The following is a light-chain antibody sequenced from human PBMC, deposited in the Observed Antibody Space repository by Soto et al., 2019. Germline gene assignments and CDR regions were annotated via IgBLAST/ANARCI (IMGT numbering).Light chain of an antibody. J-gene: IGKJ5*01. CDR1: QGIKNL. CDR3: QQRSNWLSIT. V-gene: IGKV1-12*01. Sequence: DIQMTQSPSYLSSSVGDRVTIGCRASQGIKNLLAWYQQKPGKAPELLISSASSLQSGVPSRFSGSGSGTDFTLTISSLEPEDFAVYYCQQRSNWLSITFGQGTRLEIK. CDR2: SAS.